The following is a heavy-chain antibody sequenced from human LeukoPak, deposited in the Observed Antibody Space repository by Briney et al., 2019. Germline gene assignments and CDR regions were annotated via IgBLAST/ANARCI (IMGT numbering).Heavy chain of an antibody. CDR2: ISGSGGST. Sequence: HPGGSLRLSCAASGFTFSSYAMSWVRQAPGKGLEWVSAISGSGGSTYYADSVKGRFTISRDNSKNTLYLQMNSLRAEDTAVYYCAKSGDVVPVFYYYYYMDVWGKGTTVTISS. V-gene: IGHV3-23*01. CDR1: GFTFSSYA. CDR3: AKSGDVVPVFYYYYYMDV. D-gene: IGHD2-2*01. J-gene: IGHJ6*03.